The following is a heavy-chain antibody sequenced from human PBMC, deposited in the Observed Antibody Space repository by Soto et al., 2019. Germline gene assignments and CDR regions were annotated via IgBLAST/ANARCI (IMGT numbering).Heavy chain of an antibody. D-gene: IGHD2-21*02. CDR3: AKGGWLCGDCYPD. CDR1: GFSFSNFA. V-gene: IGHV3-23*01. J-gene: IGHJ4*01. Sequence: EVHLLESGGGLVQPGGSLRLSCATSGFSFSNFAMAWVRQAPGKGLEWVSGISISAENTYYADSVKGRFTISRDNSNHMLYLEMNSLRDRDTAVYYCAKGGWLCGDCYPDWGHGTLVTVSS. CDR2: ISISAENT.